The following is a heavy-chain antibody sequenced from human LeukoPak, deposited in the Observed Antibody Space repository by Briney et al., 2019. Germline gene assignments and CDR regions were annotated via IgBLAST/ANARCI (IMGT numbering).Heavy chain of an antibody. CDR1: GGSFSGYY. CDR3: ARDSRRDGYNLDY. CDR2: IYISGST. D-gene: IGHD5-24*01. Sequence: TSETLSLTCAVYGGSFSGYYWTWIRQPAGKGLEWIGRIYISGSTNYNPSLKSRVTISRDTSKNEFSLKLSSVTAADTAVYYCARDSRRDGYNLDYWGRGTLVTVSS. V-gene: IGHV4-59*10. J-gene: IGHJ4*02.